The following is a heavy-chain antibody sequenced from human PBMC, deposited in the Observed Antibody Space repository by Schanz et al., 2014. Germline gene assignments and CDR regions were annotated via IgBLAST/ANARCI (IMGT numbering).Heavy chain of an antibody. CDR2: ISAFDDKT. Sequence: QGQLVQSGAEVKKPGASVKVSCKASGYTFTTYYIHWVRQAPGQGPEWMGWISAFDDKTDYAQNFQGRLIMTTDTSTTTVYMELRGLRSDDTAVYYCARETTIITGGAFDVWGQGTMVTVSS. D-gene: IGHD3-9*01. J-gene: IGHJ3*01. V-gene: IGHV1-18*04. CDR1: GYTFTTYY. CDR3: ARETTIITGGAFDV.